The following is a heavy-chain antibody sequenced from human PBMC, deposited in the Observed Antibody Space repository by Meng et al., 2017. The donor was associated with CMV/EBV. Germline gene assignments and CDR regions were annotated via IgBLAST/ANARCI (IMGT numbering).Heavy chain of an antibody. CDR2: ISSSGSTI. D-gene: IGHD1-26*01. J-gene: IGHJ4*02. Sequence: GGSLRLSCAASGFTVSSNYMSWIRQAPGKGLEWVSYISSSGSTIYYADSVKGRFTISRDNAKNSLYLQMNSLRAEDTAVYYCAANIGGSYEGLYYFDYWGQGTLVTVSS. CDR3: AANIGGSYEGLYYFDY. V-gene: IGHV3-11*01. CDR1: GFTVSSNY.